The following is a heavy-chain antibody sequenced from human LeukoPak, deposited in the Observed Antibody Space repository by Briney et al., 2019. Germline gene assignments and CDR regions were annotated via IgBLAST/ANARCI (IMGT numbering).Heavy chain of an antibody. CDR1: GFTFRSYG. V-gene: IGHV3-30*02. D-gene: IGHD3-10*01. CDR3: ARVWGLNMVRGVISYYYYYMDV. CDR2: IRYDDSKI. Sequence: GGSLRLSCAASGFTFRSYGLHWVRQAPGKGLEWVAFIRYDDSKIYYADSVKGRFTISRDNSKNTLYLQMNSLRAEDTAVYYCARVWGLNMVRGVISYYYYYMDVWGKGTTVTISS. J-gene: IGHJ6*03.